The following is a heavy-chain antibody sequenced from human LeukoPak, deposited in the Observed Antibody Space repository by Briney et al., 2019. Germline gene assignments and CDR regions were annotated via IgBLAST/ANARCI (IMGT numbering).Heavy chain of an antibody. V-gene: IGHV4-30-2*01. J-gene: IGHJ5*02. D-gene: IGHD3-3*01. Sequence: SETLSLTCTVSGGSISSGGYYWSWIRQPPGKGLEWIGYIYHSGSTYYNPSLKSRVTISVDRSKNQFSLKLSSVTAADTAVYYCARDSHKYYDFWSGPQNWFDPWGQGTLVTVSS. CDR3: ARDSHKYYDFWSGPQNWFDP. CDR1: GGSISSGGYY. CDR2: IYHSGST.